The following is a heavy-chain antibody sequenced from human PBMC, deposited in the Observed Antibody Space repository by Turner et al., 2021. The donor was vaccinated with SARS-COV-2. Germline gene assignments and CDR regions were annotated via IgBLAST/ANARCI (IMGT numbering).Heavy chain of an antibody. J-gene: IGHJ4*02. CDR3: ARVAFYYDSSGYYLDY. V-gene: IGHV1-69*04. Sequence: QVQLVQSGAEVKKPGSSVKVSCQASGGTFSSYAISWVRQAPGQELEWMGRIIPILGIANYAQNFQGRVTITADKSTSTAYMELSSLRSEDTAVYYCARVAFYYDSSGYYLDYWGQGTLVTVSS. CDR1: GGTFSSYA. CDR2: IIPILGIA. D-gene: IGHD3-22*01.